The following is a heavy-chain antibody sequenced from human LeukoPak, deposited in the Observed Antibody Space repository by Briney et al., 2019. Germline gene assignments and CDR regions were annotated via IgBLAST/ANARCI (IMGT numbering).Heavy chain of an antibody. CDR1: GFTFSSYA. CDR2: ISGSGGST. V-gene: IGHV3-23*01. D-gene: IGHD4-23*01. CDR3: ANPPHLYGGNPDIN. J-gene: IGHJ4*02. Sequence: GGSLRLSCAASGFTFSSYAMSWVRQAPGKGLEWVSAISGSGGSTYYADSVKGRFTISRDNSKNTLYLQMNSLRAEDTAVYYCANPPHLYGGNPDINRGQGTLVTVSS.